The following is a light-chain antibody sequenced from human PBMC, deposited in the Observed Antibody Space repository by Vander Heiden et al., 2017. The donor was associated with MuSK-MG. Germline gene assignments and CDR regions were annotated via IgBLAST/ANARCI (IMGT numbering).Light chain of an antibody. CDR2: DVS. Sequence: QSALTQPASVSGSPGQSTTISCTGTSSDVGGYNDVSWYQQHPGKAPKLMIYDVSNRPSGVSNRFSGSKSGNTASLTISGLQAEDEADYYCSSYTSSSTVVFGGGTKLTVL. CDR3: SSYTSSSTVV. CDR1: SSDVGGYND. J-gene: IGLJ2*01. V-gene: IGLV2-14*03.